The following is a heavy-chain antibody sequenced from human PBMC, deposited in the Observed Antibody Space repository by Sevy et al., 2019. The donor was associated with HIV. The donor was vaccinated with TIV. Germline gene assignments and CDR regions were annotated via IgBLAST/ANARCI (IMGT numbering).Heavy chain of an antibody. CDR1: GFTFSTYS. J-gene: IGHJ6*02. CDR2: ISKSSRNI. D-gene: IGHD3-9*01. V-gene: IGHV3-48*01. Sequence: GGSLRLSCAASGFTFSTYSMLWVRQAPGKGLEWVSYISKSSRNIYYADSVKGRFTISRDNAKNSLYLQMNSLRAEDTGVYYCAREILVIPYYYYAMDVWGQGTTVTVSS. CDR3: AREILVIPYYYYAMDV.